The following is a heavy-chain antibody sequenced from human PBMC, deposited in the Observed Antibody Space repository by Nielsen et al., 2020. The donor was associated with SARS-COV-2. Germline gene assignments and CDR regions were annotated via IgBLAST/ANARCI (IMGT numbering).Heavy chain of an antibody. CDR3: ANEEPYGSGYGMDV. CDR2: ISYDGSNK. J-gene: IGHJ6*02. V-gene: IGHV3-30*18. D-gene: IGHD3-10*01. CDR1: GFTFSSYG. Sequence: GGSLRLSCAASGFTFSSYGMHWVRQAPGKGLEWVAVISYDGSNKYYADSVKGRFTISRDNSKNTLYLQMNSLRAEDTAVYYCANEEPYGSGYGMDVWGQGTTVTVSS.